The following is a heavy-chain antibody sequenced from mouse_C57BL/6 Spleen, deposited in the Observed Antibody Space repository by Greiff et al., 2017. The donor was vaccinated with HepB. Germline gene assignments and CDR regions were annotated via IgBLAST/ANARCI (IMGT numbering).Heavy chain of an antibody. CDR3: ARIPSITTVVATDY. Sequence: VQLQQPGAELVKPGASVKLSCKASGYTFTSYWMHWVKQRPGQGLEWIGMIHPNSGSTNYNEKFKSKATLTVDKSSSTAYMQLSSLTSEDSAVYYCARIPSITTVVATDYWGQGTTLTVSS. CDR1: GYTFTSYW. CDR2: IHPNSGST. J-gene: IGHJ2*01. V-gene: IGHV1-64*01. D-gene: IGHD1-1*01.